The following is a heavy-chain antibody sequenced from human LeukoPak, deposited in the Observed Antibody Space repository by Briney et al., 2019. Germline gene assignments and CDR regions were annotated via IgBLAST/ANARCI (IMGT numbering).Heavy chain of an antibody. CDR2: INPSGGST. CDR3: ARDLSRMVATPAALDY. D-gene: IGHD5-12*01. J-gene: IGHJ4*02. Sequence: GASVKVSCKASGYTFTSYYMHWVRQAPGQGLEWMGIINPSGGSTSYAQKFQGRVTMTRDTSTSTVYMELSSLRSEDTAVYYCARDLSRMVATPAALDYWGQGTLVTASS. CDR1: GYTFTSYY. V-gene: IGHV1-46*01.